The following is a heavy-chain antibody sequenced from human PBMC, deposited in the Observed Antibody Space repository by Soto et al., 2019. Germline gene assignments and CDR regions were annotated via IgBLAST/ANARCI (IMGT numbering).Heavy chain of an antibody. CDR1: LDSISHSY. CDR2: IYSSGNA. Sequence: PSETLSLTCSVSLDSISHSYWTWIRQPAGKGLEWIGHIYSSGNANYNPSLKSRVTMSLDTSKKQFPLKLSSVTAADTAVYYCARGRLYCSISSCYPLPFDHWGQGTPVTVSS. V-gene: IGHV4-4*07. D-gene: IGHD2-2*01. CDR3: ARGRLYCSISSCYPLPFDH. J-gene: IGHJ4*02.